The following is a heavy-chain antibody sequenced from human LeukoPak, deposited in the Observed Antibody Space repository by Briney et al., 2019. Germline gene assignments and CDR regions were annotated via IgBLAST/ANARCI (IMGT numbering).Heavy chain of an antibody. D-gene: IGHD3-10*01. CDR2: IYYSGST. V-gene: IGHV4-31*03. Sequence: PSQTLSLTCTVSGGSISSGGYYWRWIRQHPGKSLELIGYIYYSGSTYYNPSLKSRVTISVDTSKNQFSLKLSSVTAADTAVYYCAAGSGSYGTVEIDYWGQGTLVTVSS. CDR3: AAGSGSYGTVEIDY. CDR1: GGSISSGGYY. J-gene: IGHJ4*02.